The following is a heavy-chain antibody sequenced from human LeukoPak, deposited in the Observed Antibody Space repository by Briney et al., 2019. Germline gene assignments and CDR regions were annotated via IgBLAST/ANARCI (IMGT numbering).Heavy chain of an antibody. CDR1: GFTFSSYS. D-gene: IGHD1-26*01. J-gene: IGHJ4*02. V-gene: IGHV3-21*01. CDR3: ARRAAGSSYYFDY. Sequence: TGGSLRLSCAASGFTFSSYSMNWVRQAPGKGLEWVSSISSSSSYIYYADSVKGRFTISRDNAKNSLYLQMNSLRAEDTAVYYCARRAAGSSYYFDYWGQGTLVTVSS. CDR2: ISSSSSYI.